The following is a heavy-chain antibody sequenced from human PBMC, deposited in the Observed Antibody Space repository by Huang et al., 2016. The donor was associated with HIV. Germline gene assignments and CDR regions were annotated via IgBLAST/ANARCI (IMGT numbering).Heavy chain of an antibody. CDR1: GFTFSNYA. V-gene: IGHV3-23*01. CDR3: AKDRGDGYSGYDYDY. Sequence: EVQLWESGGTLVQPGGSLRLSCGASGFTFSNYAMSWVRQAPGKVLELVSFISGSSGTIYYADSVKGRFTISRDNVKKTVYLQMNSLRVEDAAVYYCAKDRGDGYSGYDYDYWGQGTLVTVSS. CDR2: ISGSSGTI. J-gene: IGHJ4*02. D-gene: IGHD5-12*01.